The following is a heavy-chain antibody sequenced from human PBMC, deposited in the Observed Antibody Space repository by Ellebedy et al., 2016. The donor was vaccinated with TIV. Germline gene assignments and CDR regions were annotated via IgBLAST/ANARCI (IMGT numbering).Heavy chain of an antibody. CDR3: ARLVVAATDYYYGMDV. D-gene: IGHD2-15*01. CDR2: INPSGGST. CDR1: GHTFTSYY. J-gene: IGHJ6*02. V-gene: IGHV1-46*01. Sequence: ASVKVSCKASGHTFTSYYMHWVRQAPGQGLEWMGIINPSGGSTSYAQKFQGRVTMTRDTSTSTVYMELSSLRSEDTAVYYCARLVVAATDYYYGMDVWGQGTTVTVSS.